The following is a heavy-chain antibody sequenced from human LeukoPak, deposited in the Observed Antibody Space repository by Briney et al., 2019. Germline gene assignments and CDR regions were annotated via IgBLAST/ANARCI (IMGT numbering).Heavy chain of an antibody. Sequence: GGSLRLSCAASGFTFSSYAMSWVRQAPGKGLVWVSRINSDGSSTSYADSVKGRFTISRDNAKNTLYLQMNSLRAEDTAVYYCARGGYYSWFDPWGQGTLVTVSS. J-gene: IGHJ5*02. CDR2: INSDGSST. CDR1: GFTFSSYA. V-gene: IGHV3-74*01. D-gene: IGHD3-22*01. CDR3: ARGGYYSWFDP.